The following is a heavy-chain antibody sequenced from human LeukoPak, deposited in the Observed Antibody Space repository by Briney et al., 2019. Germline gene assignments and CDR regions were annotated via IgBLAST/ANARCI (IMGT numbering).Heavy chain of an antibody. D-gene: IGHD3-22*01. CDR2: MRFDGRYQ. V-gene: IGHV3-30*02. CDR1: GLSFSYYG. Sequence: GGSLRLSCAASGLSFSYYGMHWVRQAPGKGLEWVAFMRFDGRYQYYADSVKGRFTISRDNSKNTLFLQMNSLRAEDTAVYYCAKDQTYYYDSSGYYLGQGILVTVSS. CDR3: AKDQTYYYDSSGYY. J-gene: IGHJ4*02.